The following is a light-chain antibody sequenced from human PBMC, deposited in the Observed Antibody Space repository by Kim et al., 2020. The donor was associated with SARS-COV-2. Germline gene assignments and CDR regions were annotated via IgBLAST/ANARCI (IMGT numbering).Light chain of an antibody. CDR2: DAS. J-gene: IGKJ1*01. CDR3: QQYNSYSGT. Sequence: ASVGDRGTITCRASQSISSCLAWYQQKPGKAPKLLIYDASSLESGVPSRFSGSGSGTEFTLTISSLQPDDFATYYCQQYNSYSGTFGQGTKVDIK. V-gene: IGKV1-5*01. CDR1: QSISSC.